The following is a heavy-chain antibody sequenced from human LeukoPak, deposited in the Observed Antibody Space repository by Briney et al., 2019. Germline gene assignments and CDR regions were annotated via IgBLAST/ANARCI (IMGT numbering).Heavy chain of an antibody. V-gene: IGHV4-59*01. CDR1: GGSISSYY. CDR3: ARTTVTHGPLPDY. J-gene: IGHJ4*02. Sequence: PSETLSLTCTVSGGSISSYYWSWIRQPPGKGLEWIGYIYYSGSTNYNPSLKSRVTTSVDTSKNQFSLKLSSVTAADTAAYYCARTTVTHGPLPDYWGQGTLVTVSS. D-gene: IGHD4-17*01. CDR2: IYYSGST.